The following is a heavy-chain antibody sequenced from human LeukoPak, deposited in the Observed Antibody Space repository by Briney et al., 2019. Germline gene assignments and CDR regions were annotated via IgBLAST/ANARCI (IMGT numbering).Heavy chain of an antibody. CDR3: ARDFGSYYEYPYYGMGV. V-gene: IGHV4-59*12. CDR1: GGSISSYY. D-gene: IGHD1-26*01. CDR2: IYYSGST. J-gene: IGHJ6*02. Sequence: SETLSLTCTVSGGSISSYYWSWIRQPPGKGLEWIGYIYYSGSTNYNPSLKSRVTISVDKSKNQFSLKLSSVTAADTAMYYCARDFGSYYEYPYYGMGVWGQGTTVTVSS.